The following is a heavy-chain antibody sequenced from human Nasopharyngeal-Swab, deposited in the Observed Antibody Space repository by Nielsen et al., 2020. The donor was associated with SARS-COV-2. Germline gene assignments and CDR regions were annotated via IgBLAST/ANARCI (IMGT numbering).Heavy chain of an antibody. Sequence: WIRQPPGKGLEWISHTNGGGSSTFYADSVKGRFTISRDNAKNSLYLQMNSLRADDTAVYYCARVSDYGGNTDYWGQGTLVTVSS. J-gene: IGHJ4*02. CDR2: TNGGGSST. D-gene: IGHD4-23*01. V-gene: IGHV3-48*03. CDR3: ARVSDYGGNTDY.